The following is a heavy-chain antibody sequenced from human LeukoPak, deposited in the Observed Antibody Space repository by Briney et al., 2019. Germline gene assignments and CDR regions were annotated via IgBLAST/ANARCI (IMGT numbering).Heavy chain of an antibody. J-gene: IGHJ5*02. CDR3: AKGTAYYSLGP. CDR2: ISGSGSNT. CDR1: GFTFSSYG. Sequence: GGSLRLSCAASGFTFSSYGMSWVRQAPGKGLEWVSHISGSGSNTYYAASVKGRFTISRDNSKNTLYLQMNSLRAEDTAMYYRAKGTAYYSLGPWGQGTLATVSS. D-gene: IGHD3/OR15-3a*01. V-gene: IGHV3-23*01.